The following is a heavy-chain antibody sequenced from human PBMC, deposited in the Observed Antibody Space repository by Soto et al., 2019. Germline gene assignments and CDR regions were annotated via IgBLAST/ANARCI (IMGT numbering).Heavy chain of an antibody. J-gene: IGHJ4*02. CDR3: ARDWSGRITIFGVVGD. CDR2: IWYDGSNK. D-gene: IGHD3-3*01. V-gene: IGHV3-33*01. Sequence: GGSLRLSCAASGFTFSSYGMHWVRQAPGKGLEWVAVIWYDGSNKYYADSVKGRFTISRDNSKNTLYLQMNSLRAEDTAVYYCARDWSGRITIFGVVGDWGQGTLVTVSS. CDR1: GFTFSSYG.